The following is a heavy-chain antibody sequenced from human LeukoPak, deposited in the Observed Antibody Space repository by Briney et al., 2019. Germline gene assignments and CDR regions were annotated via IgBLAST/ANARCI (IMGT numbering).Heavy chain of an antibody. CDR2: ISGSGGST. CDR1: GFTFSSYA. Sequence: GGSLRLSCAASGFTFSSYAMSWVRQAPGKGLEWVSAISGSGGSTYYADSVKGRFTISRDNSKNTLYLQMNSLRAEDTAVYYCAKVGLQYSSSSYAIDCWGQGTLVTVSS. CDR3: AKVGLQYSSSSYAIDC. D-gene: IGHD6-6*01. V-gene: IGHV3-23*01. J-gene: IGHJ4*02.